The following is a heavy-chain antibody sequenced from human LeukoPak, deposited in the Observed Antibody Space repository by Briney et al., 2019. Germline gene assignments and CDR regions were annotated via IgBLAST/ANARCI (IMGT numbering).Heavy chain of an antibody. V-gene: IGHV3-30*02. D-gene: IGHD6-13*01. CDR2: IRYDGSNK. CDR1: GFTFSSYG. J-gene: IGHJ3*02. CDR3: AKDQSREQLVPHDAFDI. Sequence: GGSLRLSCAASGFTFSSYGMHWVRQAPGKGLEWVAFIRYDGSNKYYADSVKGRFTISRDNSKNTLYLQMNSLRAEDTAVYYCAKDQSREQLVPHDAFDIRGQGTMVTVSS.